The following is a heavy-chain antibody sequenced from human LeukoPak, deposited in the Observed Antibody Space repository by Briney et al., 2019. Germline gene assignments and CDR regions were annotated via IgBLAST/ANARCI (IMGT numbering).Heavy chain of an antibody. D-gene: IGHD1-26*01. J-gene: IGHJ6*02. CDR1: GYTFTGYY. CDR3: ARDMGVVGMDSYYYYGMDV. V-gene: IGHV1-2*02. CDR2: INPNSGGT. Sequence: ASVKVSCKASGYTFTGYYMHWVRQAPGQGLEWMGWINPNSGGTNYAQKLQGRVTMTTDTSTSTAYMELRSLRSDDTAVYYCARDMGVVGMDSYYYYGMDVWGQGTTVTVSS.